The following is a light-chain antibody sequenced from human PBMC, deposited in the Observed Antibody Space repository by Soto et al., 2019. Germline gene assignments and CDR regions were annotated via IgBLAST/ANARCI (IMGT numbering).Light chain of an antibody. CDR2: AAS. J-gene: IGKJ1*01. CDR3: QKSYSTPPWT. Sequence: DVQMTQSPSSLSASVGDRVTITCRASQSVSIYLNWYQQKPGKAPNLLIPAASSLQNGVPSRFRGSGSGTDFTLTISGLQPEDFATYYCQKSYSTPPWTFGQGTKVDIK. V-gene: IGKV1-39*01. CDR1: QSVSIY.